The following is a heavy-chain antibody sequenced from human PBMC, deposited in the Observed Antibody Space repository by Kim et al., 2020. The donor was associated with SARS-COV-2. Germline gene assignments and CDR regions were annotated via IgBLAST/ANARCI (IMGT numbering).Heavy chain of an antibody. V-gene: IGHV1-18*01. J-gene: IGHJ4*02. D-gene: IGHD1-1*01. CDR3: ARDYNWGCDY. CDR2: IGLYKGNM. Sequence: ASVKVSCKPSGYSFGNYGFHWVRQAPGQGLEWMGGIGLYKGNMRYAQEFQGRLTMTTDASTTTAYMELRSLRSDDTAVYYCARDYNWGCDYWGQGTQVTVSS. CDR1: GYSFGNYG.